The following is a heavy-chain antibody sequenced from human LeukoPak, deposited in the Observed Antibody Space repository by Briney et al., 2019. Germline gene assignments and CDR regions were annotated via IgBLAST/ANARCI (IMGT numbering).Heavy chain of an antibody. CDR3: ARGDSYCTNGVCPFDY. Sequence: GSSVKVSCKASGGTFSSYAISWVRQAPGQGLEWMGGIIPIFGTANYAQKFQGRVTITTDESTSTAYMELSSLRSEDTAVYYCARGDSYCTNGVCPFDYWGQGTLVTVSS. CDR1: GGTFSSYA. J-gene: IGHJ4*02. D-gene: IGHD2-8*01. CDR2: IIPIFGTA. V-gene: IGHV1-69*05.